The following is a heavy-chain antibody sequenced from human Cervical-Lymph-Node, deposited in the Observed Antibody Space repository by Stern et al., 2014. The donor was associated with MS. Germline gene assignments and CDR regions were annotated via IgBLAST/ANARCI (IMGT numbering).Heavy chain of an antibody. D-gene: IGHD2-15*01. CDR2: LYWADDK. CDR1: GFSVATAGVG. Sequence: QITLKESGPTLVKPTQTVTLTCTLSGFSVATAGVGVGWIRQPPGKALEWLALLYWADDKLYSPSLKNRLTIIKDTSKNQVVLTMTNVDPVDTATYYCAHSRVKYCRGGTCYSSLFDYWGQGTLVTVSS. J-gene: IGHJ4*02. CDR3: AHSRVKYCRGGTCYSSLFDY. V-gene: IGHV2-5*02.